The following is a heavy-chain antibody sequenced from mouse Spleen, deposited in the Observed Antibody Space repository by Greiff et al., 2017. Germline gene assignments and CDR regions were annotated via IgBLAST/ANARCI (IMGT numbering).Heavy chain of an antibody. CDR2: INPNNGGT. J-gene: IGHJ3*01. Sequence: EVQLQQSGPELLKPGASVKMSCKASGYTFTDYNMHWVKQSHGKSLEWIGYINPNNGGTTYNQKFKGKATLTVNKSSSTAYMELRSLTSEDSAVYYCARGDYVNYAPAYWDQGTLVTVSA. CDR3: ARGDYVNYAPAY. V-gene: IGHV1-22*01. CDR1: GYTFTDYN. D-gene: IGHD2-1*01.